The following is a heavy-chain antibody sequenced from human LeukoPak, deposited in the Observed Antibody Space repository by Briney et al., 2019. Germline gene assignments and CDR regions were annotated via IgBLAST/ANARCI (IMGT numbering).Heavy chain of an antibody. V-gene: IGHV4-4*07. Sequence: SETLPLTCTVSGGSISSYYWSWIRQPAGKGLEWIGRIYTSGSTNYSPSLKSRVTMSVDTSKNQFSLKLSSVTAADTAVYYCARDAGPGYYYYMDVWGKGTTVTVSS. D-gene: IGHD3-10*01. CDR1: GGSISSYY. CDR3: ARDAGPGYYYYMDV. J-gene: IGHJ6*03. CDR2: IYTSGST.